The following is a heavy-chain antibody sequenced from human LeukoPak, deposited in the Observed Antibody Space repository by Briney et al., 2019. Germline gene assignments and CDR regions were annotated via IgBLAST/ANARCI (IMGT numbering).Heavy chain of an antibody. Sequence: GGSLRLSCAASGFTFSSYAMHWVRQAPGKGLEWVAVISYDGSNKYYADSVKGRFTISRDNAKNPLYLELNSLRAEDTAVYHCVRDSDDYGDHTTRRFDYWGQGTLVTVSS. J-gene: IGHJ4*02. D-gene: IGHD4-17*01. CDR1: GFTFSSYA. CDR2: ISYDGSNK. CDR3: VRDSDDYGDHTTRRFDY. V-gene: IGHV3-30-3*01.